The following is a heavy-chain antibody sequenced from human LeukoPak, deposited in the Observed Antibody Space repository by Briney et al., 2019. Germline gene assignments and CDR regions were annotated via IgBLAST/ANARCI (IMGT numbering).Heavy chain of an antibody. V-gene: IGHV3-48*01. J-gene: IGHJ4*02. Sequence: GGSLRLSCAASGFPLSSYSINWVRQAPGKGLEWVSYISSSGSAIYYVDSVKGRFTVSRDNAKNSLFLQMNSPRAEDTAVYYCVRVKGSYFDYWGQGALVTISS. CDR2: ISSSGSAI. D-gene: IGHD2-15*01. CDR1: GFPLSSYS. CDR3: VRVKGSYFDY.